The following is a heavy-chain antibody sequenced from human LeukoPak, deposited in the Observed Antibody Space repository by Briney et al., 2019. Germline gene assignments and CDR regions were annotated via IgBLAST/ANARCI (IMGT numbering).Heavy chain of an antibody. Sequence: GASVKVSCKTSGYIFTNYGVSWVRQAPGQGLEWMGWINVYNGHTIYAQEFQGRVTLTTDTSTSTAHMDLRSLRSDDTAVYYCVRESDHAPDYWGQGTLVTVSS. CDR1: GYIFTNYG. V-gene: IGHV1-18*01. CDR2: INVYNGHT. J-gene: IGHJ4*02. CDR3: VRESDHAPDY.